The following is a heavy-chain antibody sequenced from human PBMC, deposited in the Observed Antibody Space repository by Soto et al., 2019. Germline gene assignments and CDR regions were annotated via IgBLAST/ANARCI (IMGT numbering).Heavy chain of an antibody. D-gene: IGHD2-8*01. Sequence: SETLSLTCTVSGGSISSYYWSWIRQPPGKGLEWIGYIYYSGSTNYNPSLKSRVTISVDTSKNQFSLKLSSVTAADTAVYYCARARYCTNGVCPFDYWGQGTLVTVSS. J-gene: IGHJ4*02. CDR1: GGSISSYY. CDR3: ARARYCTNGVCPFDY. CDR2: IYYSGST. V-gene: IGHV4-59*01.